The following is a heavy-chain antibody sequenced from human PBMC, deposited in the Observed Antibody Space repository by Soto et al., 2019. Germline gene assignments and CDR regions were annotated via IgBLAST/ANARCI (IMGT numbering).Heavy chain of an antibody. CDR2: ISTYNDKR. CDR1: GYTFTSYG. J-gene: IGHJ5*02. Sequence: ASVKVSCKASGYTFTSYGISWVRQAPGQGLERMGWISTYNDKRAYAQKLQGRVTMTTDTSTSTAYMELRSLRSDDTALYYCARDFHCSGGRCYDCFDPWGQGTLVTSPQ. V-gene: IGHV1-18*01. CDR3: ARDFHCSGGRCYDCFDP. D-gene: IGHD2-15*01.